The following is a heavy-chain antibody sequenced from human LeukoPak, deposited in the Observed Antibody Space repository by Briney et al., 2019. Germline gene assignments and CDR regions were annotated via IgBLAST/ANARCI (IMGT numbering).Heavy chain of an antibody. Sequence: GGSLRLSCAASGFRLRSSEMNWVRQAPGKGTEWVAHINSVDNVEYYTDSLRCRFTIPRDNSKNTLYLQTNSLRAEDTAVYYCARDPYDYDSSGLLSPYYFDYWGRGTLVTVSS. CDR3: ARDPYDYDSSGLLSPYYFDY. CDR1: GFRLRSSE. CDR2: INSVDNVE. V-gene: IGHV3-48*03. J-gene: IGHJ4*02. D-gene: IGHD3-22*01.